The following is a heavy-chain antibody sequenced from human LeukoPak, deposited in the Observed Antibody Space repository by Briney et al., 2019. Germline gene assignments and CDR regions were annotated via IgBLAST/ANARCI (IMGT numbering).Heavy chain of an antibody. CDR2: IYYSGST. V-gene: IGHV4-59*06. D-gene: IGHD3-3*01. CDR1: GGSISSYY. CDR3: ARSRITIFGVASYYFDY. Sequence: SETLSLTCTVSGGSISSYYWSWIRQPPGKGLEWIGYIYYSGSTYYNPSLKSRVTISVDTSKNQFSLKLSSVTAADTAVYYCARSRITIFGVASYYFDYWGQGTLVTVSS. J-gene: IGHJ4*02.